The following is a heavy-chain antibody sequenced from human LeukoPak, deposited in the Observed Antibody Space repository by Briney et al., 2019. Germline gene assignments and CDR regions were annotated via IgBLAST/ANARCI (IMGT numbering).Heavy chain of an antibody. J-gene: IGHJ4*02. V-gene: IGHV3-7*03. D-gene: IGHD6-13*01. CDR1: GFTFSNYW. CDR2: INEDGSAQ. Sequence: QSGGSLRLSCAASGFTFSNYWMSWVRQAPGKGLEWVANINEDGSAQYYVGSVRGRFTISRDNAKNSLYLQMKSLRAEDTAVYYCATPPRWSSSGYYWGQGTLVTVSS. CDR3: ATPPRWSSSGYY.